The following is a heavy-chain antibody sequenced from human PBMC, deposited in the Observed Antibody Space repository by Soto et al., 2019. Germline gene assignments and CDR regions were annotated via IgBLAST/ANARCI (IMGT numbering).Heavy chain of an antibody. CDR3: AKDQTHAFDI. Sequence: QVQLVESGGGVVQPGRSLRLSCAASGFTFSTYGMYWVRQAPGKGLEWVAVISDDGNSKYYADSVKGRFTISRDNSKNTVDLQMNSLRLEDTAVYYCAKDQTHAFDIWGQGTMVTVSS. J-gene: IGHJ3*02. V-gene: IGHV3-30*18. CDR1: GFTFSTYG. CDR2: ISDDGNSK.